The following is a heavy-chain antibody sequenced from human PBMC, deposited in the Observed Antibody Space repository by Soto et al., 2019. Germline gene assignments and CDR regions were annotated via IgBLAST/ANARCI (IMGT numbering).Heavy chain of an antibody. D-gene: IGHD2-2*01. J-gene: IGHJ4*02. CDR1: GFTFSSYA. V-gene: IGHV3-23*01. CDR2: ISGSGGST. CDR3: AKDPAYCSSTSCYY. Sequence: PGGSLRLSCAASGFTFSSYAMSWVRQAPGKGLEWVSAISGSGGSTYYADSVKGRFTISRDNSKNTLYLQMNSLRAEDTAVYYCAKDPAYCSSTSCYYSGPVTLVTVSS.